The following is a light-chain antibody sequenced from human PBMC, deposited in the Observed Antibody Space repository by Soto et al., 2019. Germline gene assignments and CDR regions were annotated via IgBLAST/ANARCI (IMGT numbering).Light chain of an antibody. V-gene: IGLV2-8*01. CDR2: EVS. CDR3: SSYAGSNILYV. J-gene: IGLJ1*01. CDR1: SSDVGGYNY. Sequence: QSALTQPHSASGSPGQSVTISCTGTSSDVGGYNYVSWYQQHPGKAPKLMIYEVSKRPSGVPDRFSGSKSGNTASLTVSGLQAEDEADYYCSSYAGSNILYVFGTGTKLTVL.